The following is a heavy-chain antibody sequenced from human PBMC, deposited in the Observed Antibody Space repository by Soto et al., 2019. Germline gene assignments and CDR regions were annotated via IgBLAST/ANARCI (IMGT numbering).Heavy chain of an antibody. Sequence: SETLSLTCTVSGDSIRRGAYWGWIRQPPGKGLEWIGYIFYRGTTFYNPSLRSRVTISQDTSKNQFSLNLSAVTAADTAIYFCAGIVVEEAALFDHWGQGTLVTVSS. CDR2: IFYRGTT. D-gene: IGHD2-15*01. V-gene: IGHV4-31*03. CDR3: AGIVVEEAALFDH. CDR1: GDSIRRGAY. J-gene: IGHJ4*02.